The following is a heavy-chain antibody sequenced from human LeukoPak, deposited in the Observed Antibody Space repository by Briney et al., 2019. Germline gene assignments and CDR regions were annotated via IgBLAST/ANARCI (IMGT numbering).Heavy chain of an antibody. V-gene: IGHV2-5*02. CDR2: IYWDDDK. CDR3: ALMGRDGYNYPLYWYFDL. CDR1: GFSLSTSGVG. J-gene: IGHJ2*01. Sequence: SGPTLVNPTQTLTLTCTFSGFSLSTSGVGVGWIRQPPGKALEWLALIYWDDDKRYSPSLKSRLTITKDTSKNQVVLTMTNMDPVDTATYYCALMGRDGYNYPLYWYFDLWGRGTLVTVSS. D-gene: IGHD5-24*01.